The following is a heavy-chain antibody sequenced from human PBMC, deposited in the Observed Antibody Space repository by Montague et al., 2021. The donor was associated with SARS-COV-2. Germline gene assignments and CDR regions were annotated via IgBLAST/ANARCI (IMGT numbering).Heavy chain of an antibody. CDR3: AREARVYWVDY. Sequence: SETLSLTCTVSGGSMGSFYWSWIRQPPGKGLEWLGYIYYRGSTNYNPSLKSRITISVDPSKNQFSLNLSSVTAADTAVYYCAREARVYWVDYWGQGTLVTVSS. J-gene: IGHJ4*02. CDR1: GGSMGSFY. V-gene: IGHV4-59*01. CDR2: IYYRGST. D-gene: IGHD2-8*02.